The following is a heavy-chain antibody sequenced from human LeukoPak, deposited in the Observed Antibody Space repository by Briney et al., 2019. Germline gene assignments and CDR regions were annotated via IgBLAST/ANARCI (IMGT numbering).Heavy chain of an antibody. CDR2: ASGSGDTT. CDR1: GFTFSNYA. CDR3: AKNAGLPYCTSTSCPLDP. D-gene: IGHD2-2*01. Sequence: PGGSLRLSCAASGFTFSNYAMNWVRQAPGKGLEWVSAASGSGDTTHYADSVEGRFTISRDNSKKTLYLQMNSLRAEDTALYYCAKNAGLPYCTSTSCPLDPCGQGTLVSVSS. J-gene: IGHJ5*02. V-gene: IGHV3-23*01.